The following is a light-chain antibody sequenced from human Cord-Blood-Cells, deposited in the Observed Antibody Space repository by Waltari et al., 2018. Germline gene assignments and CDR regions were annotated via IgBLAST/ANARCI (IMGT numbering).Light chain of an antibody. CDR3: QQSYSTPRLT. CDR2: AAS. V-gene: IGKV1-39*01. J-gene: IGKJ3*01. Sequence: DIQMTQSPSSLSASVGDRVTIPCRASQSISSYLNWYQQKPGKAPKLLIDAASSLQSGVPSRFSGSGSGTDFTLTISSLQPEDFATYYCQQSYSTPRLTFGPGTKVDIK. CDR1: QSISSY.